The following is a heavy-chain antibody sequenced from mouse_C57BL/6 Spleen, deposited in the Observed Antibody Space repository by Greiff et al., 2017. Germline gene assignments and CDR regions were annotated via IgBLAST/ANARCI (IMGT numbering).Heavy chain of an antibody. CDR1: GYAFSSSW. V-gene: IGHV1-82*01. J-gene: IGHJ4*01. D-gene: IGHD4-1*01. CDR2: IYPGDGDT. Sequence: VQLQQSGPELVKPGASVKISCKASGYAFSSSWMNWVKQRPGKGLEWIGRIYPGDGDTNYNGKFKGKATLTADKSSSTAYMQLSSLTSEDSAVYFCAREGAGDAMDYWGQGTSVTVSS. CDR3: AREGAGDAMDY.